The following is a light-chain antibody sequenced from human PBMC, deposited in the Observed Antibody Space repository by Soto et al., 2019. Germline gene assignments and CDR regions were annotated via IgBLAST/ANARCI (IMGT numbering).Light chain of an antibody. CDR3: SSYTSSSTVV. CDR2: DVS. Sequence: QSFLTQPASVSGAPGQSITISCTGTSSDVGGYNYVSWYQQHPGKAPKLMIYDVSNRPSGVSNRFSGSKSGNTASLTISGLQAEDEADYYCSSYTSSSTVVFGGGTKLTV. CDR1: SSDVGGYNY. J-gene: IGLJ2*01. V-gene: IGLV2-14*01.